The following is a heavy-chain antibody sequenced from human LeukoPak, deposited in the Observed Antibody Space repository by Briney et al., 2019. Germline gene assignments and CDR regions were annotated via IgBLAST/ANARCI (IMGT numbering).Heavy chain of an antibody. V-gene: IGHV4-39*01. CDR1: GGSISTNDYY. J-gene: IGHJ5*02. CDR2: FGHGRQA. D-gene: IGHD2/OR15-2a*01. Sequence: PSETLSLTCTMSGGSISTNDYYWGWIRQPPGKGLEWIGSFGHGRQAFSNPSLKSRVTISVDTPKNQFSLRLSSVTAADTAMYYCGRHAPYSNYDLWGQGTLVAVSS. CDR3: GRHAPYSNYDL.